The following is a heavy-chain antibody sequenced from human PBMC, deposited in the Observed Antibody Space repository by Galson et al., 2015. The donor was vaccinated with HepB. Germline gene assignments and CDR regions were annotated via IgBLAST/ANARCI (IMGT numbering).Heavy chain of an antibody. V-gene: IGHV3-13*05. D-gene: IGHD3-10*01. J-gene: IGHJ6*02. Sequence: SLRLSCAASGFTFSSYSMNWVRQAPGKGLEWVSSISTAGDPYYPGSVKGRFTISRENAKNSLYLQMNSLRAGDTAVYYCARAYGSGSSHRGMDVWGQGTTVTVSS. CDR2: ISTAGDP. CDR3: ARAYGSGSSHRGMDV. CDR1: GFTFSSYS.